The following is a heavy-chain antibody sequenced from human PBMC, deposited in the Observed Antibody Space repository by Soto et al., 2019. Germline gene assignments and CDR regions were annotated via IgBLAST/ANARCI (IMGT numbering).Heavy chain of an antibody. V-gene: IGHV3-64D*06. D-gene: IGHD1-1*01. J-gene: IGHJ3*02. CDR1: EFIFSSYT. Sequence: PGGSLRLSCSASEFIFSSYTMYWVRQAPGKGLQFVSAIAGDGITTYYADSVKGRFTISRDNSKNRLYLQMSSLRAEDMAVYFCVKGGYKYNYAAFDIWGQGTTVTVSS. CDR3: VKGGYKYNYAAFDI. CDR2: IAGDGITT.